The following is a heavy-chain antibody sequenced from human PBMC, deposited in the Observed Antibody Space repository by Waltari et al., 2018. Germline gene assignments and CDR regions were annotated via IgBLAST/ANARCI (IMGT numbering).Heavy chain of an antibody. CDR3: ARDRGGGRSLDS. J-gene: IGHJ4*02. V-gene: IGHV4-4*02. Sequence: QLQLQESGPGLVKPSGTLSLTCVVSGDSMISLHFWSWVRQSPGKGLELIGQVKRGGRTNYSPSFASRVTMSLDTSIDHFSLNMRSATAADTAVYYWARDRGGGRSLDSWGRGILVSVSP. CDR1: GDSMISLHF. CDR2: VKRGGRT. D-gene: IGHD5-12*01.